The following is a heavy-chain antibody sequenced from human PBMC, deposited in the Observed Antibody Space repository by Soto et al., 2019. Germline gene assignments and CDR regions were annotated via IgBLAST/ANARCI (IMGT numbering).Heavy chain of an antibody. V-gene: IGHV1-18*01. Sequence: GASVKVSCKASGYTFTSYGISWVRQAPGQGLEWMRWISAYNGNTNYAQKLQGRVTMTTDTSTSTAYMELRSLRSDDTAVYYCARDHPGPRGNCFAPWGQGPLVTVSS. J-gene: IGHJ5*02. CDR2: ISAYNGNT. CDR1: GYTFTSYG. CDR3: ARDHPGPRGNCFAP. D-gene: IGHD3-16*01.